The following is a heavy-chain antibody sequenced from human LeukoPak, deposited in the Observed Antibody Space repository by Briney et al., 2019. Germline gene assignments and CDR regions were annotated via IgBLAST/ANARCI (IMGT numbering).Heavy chain of an antibody. CDR3: ATDVGQLWSPDN. D-gene: IGHD5-18*01. J-gene: IGHJ4*02. V-gene: IGHV3-48*03. CDR1: GFTFSSYA. CDR2: ISGSGNTI. Sequence: GGSVRLSCAASGFTFSSYAMSWVRQAPGKGLEWVSYISGSGNTIYYADSVKGRFTLSRDNAKNSVYLHMNRLRADDTAVYYCATDVGQLWSPDNWGQGTLVTVSS.